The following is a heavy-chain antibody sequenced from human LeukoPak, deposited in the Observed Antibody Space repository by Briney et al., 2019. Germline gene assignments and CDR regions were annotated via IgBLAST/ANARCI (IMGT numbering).Heavy chain of an antibody. Sequence: PGGSLRLSCAASGFTFSSYSMSWVRQAPGKGLEWVSSISSSSSYICYADSVKGRFTISRDNAKNSLYLQMNSLRAEDTAVYYCAREGYYYGSGSYYITDAFDIWGQGTMVTVSS. CDR2: ISSSSSYI. D-gene: IGHD3-10*01. V-gene: IGHV3-21*01. J-gene: IGHJ3*02. CDR1: GFTFSSYS. CDR3: AREGYYYGSGSYYITDAFDI.